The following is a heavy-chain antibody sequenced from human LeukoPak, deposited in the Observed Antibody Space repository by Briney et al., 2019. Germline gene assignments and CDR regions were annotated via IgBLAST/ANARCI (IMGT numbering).Heavy chain of an antibody. CDR1: GFTFTSYA. J-gene: IGHJ4*02. D-gene: IGHD3-22*01. CDR2: ISASGGST. CDR3: AKDWDHDDPGGYSLLFDY. Sequence: PGGSLRLSCAASGFTFTSYAMSWVRQAPGKGLEWVSAISASGGSTYYADSVKGRFTISRDNSKNTVYLQMNSLRAEDTALYYCAKDWDHDDPGGYSLLFDYWGQGTLVTVSS. V-gene: IGHV3-23*01.